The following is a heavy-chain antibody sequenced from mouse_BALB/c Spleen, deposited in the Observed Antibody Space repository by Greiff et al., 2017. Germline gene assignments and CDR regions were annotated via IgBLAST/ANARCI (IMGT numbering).Heavy chain of an antibody. CDR1: GYTFTSYW. V-gene: IGHV1-7*01. D-gene: IGHD1-1*01. CDR2: INPSTGYT. J-gene: IGHJ4*01. Sequence: GQLQQSGAELAKPGASVKMSCKASGYTFTSYWMHWVKQRPGQGLEWIGYINPSTGYTEYNQKFKDKATLTADKSSSTAYMQLSSLTSEDSAVYYCARRFTTEAMDYWGQGTSVTVSS. CDR3: ARRFTTEAMDY.